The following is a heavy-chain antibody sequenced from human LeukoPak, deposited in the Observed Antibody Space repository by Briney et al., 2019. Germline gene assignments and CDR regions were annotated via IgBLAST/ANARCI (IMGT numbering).Heavy chain of an antibody. Sequence: SETLSLTCTVPGGSISSYFWSWIRQPPGKGLERIGYIYYSGSTNYNPSLKSRVTISVDTSKNQFSLKLSSVTAADTAVYYCARDRLSSGWYSGFDYWGQGTLVTVSS. V-gene: IGHV4-59*01. CDR1: GGSISSYF. CDR2: IYYSGST. CDR3: ARDRLSSGWYSGFDY. J-gene: IGHJ4*02. D-gene: IGHD6-19*01.